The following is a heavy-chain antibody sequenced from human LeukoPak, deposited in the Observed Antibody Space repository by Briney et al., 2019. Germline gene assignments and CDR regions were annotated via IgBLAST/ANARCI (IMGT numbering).Heavy chain of an antibody. CDR2: INHSGST. CDR3: ARVRGDY. Sequence: SETLSLTCAVYGGSFSGYYWSWIRQPPGKGLEWIGEINHSGSTNYNPSLKSRVTISVDTSKNQFSLKLSSVTAAVTAVYYCARVRGDYWGQGTLVTVSS. V-gene: IGHV4-34*01. CDR1: GGSFSGYY. D-gene: IGHD3-10*01. J-gene: IGHJ4*02.